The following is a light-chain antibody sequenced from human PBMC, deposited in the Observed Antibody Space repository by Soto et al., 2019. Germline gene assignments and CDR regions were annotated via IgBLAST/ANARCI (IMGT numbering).Light chain of an antibody. CDR2: DAS. J-gene: IGKJ1*01. V-gene: IGKV3-11*01. Sequence: EIVLTQSPATLSLSPGERATLSCRASQSVSTYLAWYQQTPGRPPRLLIYDASKRAPGIPARFSGSGSGTDFTLTISSLQSEDFAVYYCHQYDHWPQTFGQGTKVDIK. CDR1: QSVSTY. CDR3: HQYDHWPQT.